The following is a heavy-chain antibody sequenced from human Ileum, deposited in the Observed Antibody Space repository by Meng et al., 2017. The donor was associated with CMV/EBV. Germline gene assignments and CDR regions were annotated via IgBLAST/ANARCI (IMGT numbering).Heavy chain of an antibody. Sequence: QVDLEESGPGLVKPSETLSLICTVSGGSFSDYYWNWIRQPAGQGLEWIGRIHSNGATDYNPSLQSRVTMSVDSSKNEFFLSLSFVTAADTAIYYCARRRGPRGYIDYWGQGILVTVSS. CDR3: ARRRGPRGYIDY. D-gene: IGHD3-10*01. CDR2: IHSNGAT. V-gene: IGHV4-4*07. CDR1: GGSFSDYY. J-gene: IGHJ4*02.